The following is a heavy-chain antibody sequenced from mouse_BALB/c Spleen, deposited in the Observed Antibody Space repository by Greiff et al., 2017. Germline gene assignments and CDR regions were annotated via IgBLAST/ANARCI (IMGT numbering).Heavy chain of an antibody. CDR2: ISSGGSYT. CDR1: GFTFSSYA. V-gene: IGHV5-9-4*01. D-gene: IGHD3-1*01. J-gene: IGHJ3*01. Sequence: EVQGVESGGGLVKPGGSLKLSCAASGFTFSSYAMSWVRQSPEKRLEWVAEISSGGSYTYYPDTVTGRFTISRDNAKNTLYLEMSSLRSEDTAMYYCARDSSGVFAYWGQGTLVTVSA. CDR3: ARDSSGVFAY.